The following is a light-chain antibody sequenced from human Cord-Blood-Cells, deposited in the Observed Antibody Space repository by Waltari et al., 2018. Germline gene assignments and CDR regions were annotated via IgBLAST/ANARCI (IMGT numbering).Light chain of an antibody. V-gene: IGKV2-28*01. Sequence: DIVMTQSPLSLPVTLGEPASISCRSSQSLLHSNGYNYLDWYLQKPGQSPPLMIYLGSNRSYRVSDRFSGSGSGTDFTLNITRVGAKDVGVSYLMQALQTPVTVGQGTKLVIK. CDR3: MQALQTPVT. J-gene: IGKJ2*01. CDR1: QSLLHSNGYNY. CDR2: LGS.